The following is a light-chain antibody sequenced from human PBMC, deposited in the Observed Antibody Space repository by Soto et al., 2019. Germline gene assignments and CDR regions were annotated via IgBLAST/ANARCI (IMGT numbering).Light chain of an antibody. Sequence: DIQVTQSPPTLSASVGDRVTITCRASKTISTWMAWYQQKPGKAPKLLVYDASTLQSGVASRFSGSGSGTEFTLIISGLQPDDSATYYCQQYTNTNNPWMFGQGTKV. CDR1: KTISTW. J-gene: IGKJ1*01. CDR2: DAS. V-gene: IGKV1-5*01. CDR3: QQYTNTNNPWM.